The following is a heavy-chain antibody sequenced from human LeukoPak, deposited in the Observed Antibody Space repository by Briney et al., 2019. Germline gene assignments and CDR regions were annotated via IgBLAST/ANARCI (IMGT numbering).Heavy chain of an antibody. CDR3: ARILNSSGWYVFDY. D-gene: IGHD6-19*01. Sequence: PSETLSLTCTVSGGSISSSSYYWGWIRQPPGKGLEWIGSIYYSGSTYYNPSLKSRVTISVDTSKNQFSLKLSSVTAADTAVYYCARILNSSGWYVFDYWGQGTLVTVSS. V-gene: IGHV4-39*07. J-gene: IGHJ4*02. CDR1: GGSISSSSYY. CDR2: IYYSGST.